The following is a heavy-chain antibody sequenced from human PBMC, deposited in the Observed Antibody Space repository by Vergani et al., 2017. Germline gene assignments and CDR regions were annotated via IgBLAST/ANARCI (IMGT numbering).Heavy chain of an antibody. D-gene: IGHD1-7*01. Sequence: EVQLLESGGGLVQPGGSLRLSCAASGFTFSSYAMSWVRQAPGKGLEWVSAISGSGGSTYYADSVKGRFTISRDNSKNTLYLQMNGLRAEDTAVYYCAKSRILSNNWNSPIFDYWGQGTLVTVSS. CDR2: ISGSGGST. CDR3: AKSRILSNNWNSPIFDY. J-gene: IGHJ4*02. V-gene: IGHV3-23*01. CDR1: GFTFSSYA.